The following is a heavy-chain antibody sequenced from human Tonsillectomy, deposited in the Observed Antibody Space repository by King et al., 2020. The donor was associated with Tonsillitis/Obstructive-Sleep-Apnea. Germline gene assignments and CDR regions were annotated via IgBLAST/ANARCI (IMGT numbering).Heavy chain of an antibody. CDR3: TRERDTSGWPHYHDSYGMDV. CDR2: IRSKVYGETT. V-gene: IGHV3-49*04. Sequence: VQLVESGGGLVQPGRSLRLSCTASGFTFGDYAMSWVRQAPGKGLEWVGFIRSKVYGETTQYAASVKGRFTISRDDSKTIAYLQMNSLKTEDTAVYYCTRERDTSGWPHYHDSYGMDVGGQGTTVTVSS. D-gene: IGHD6-19*01. J-gene: IGHJ6*02. CDR1: GFTFGDYA.